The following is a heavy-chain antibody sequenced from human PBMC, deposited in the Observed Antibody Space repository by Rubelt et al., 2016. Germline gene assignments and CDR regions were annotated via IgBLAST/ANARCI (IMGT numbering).Heavy chain of an antibody. Sequence: QVQLQQWGAGLLKPSETLSLTCAVYGGSFSGYYWSWIRQPPGKGLEWIGEINHSGSTNYNPSLKRRCTMSGDTSKHQCSLKLSSVTAADTAVYYCARGLLAIFGVENQYDDYWGQGTLVTVSS. CDR3: ARGLLAIFGVENQYDDY. CDR1: GGSFSGYY. CDR2: INHSGST. D-gene: IGHD3-3*01. J-gene: IGHJ4*02. V-gene: IGHV4-34*01.